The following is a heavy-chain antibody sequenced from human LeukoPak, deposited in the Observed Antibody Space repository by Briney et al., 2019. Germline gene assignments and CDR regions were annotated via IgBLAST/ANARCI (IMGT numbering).Heavy chain of an antibody. CDR3: ARGKVVAGTPGQNSWNY. Sequence: SETLSLTCTVSGGSISSYYWNWIRQPAGKGLEWIGRIHSSVSTNSTPSLKSRGTVTVDTCKNQFSLKQSSVTAADTAVYYCARGKVVAGTPGQNSWNYWGQGTLVTVSS. CDR1: GGSISSYY. V-gene: IGHV4-4*07. J-gene: IGHJ4*02. CDR2: IHSSVST. D-gene: IGHD6-19*01.